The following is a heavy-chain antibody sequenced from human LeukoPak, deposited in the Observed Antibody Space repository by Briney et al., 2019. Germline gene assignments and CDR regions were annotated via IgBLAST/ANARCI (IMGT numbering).Heavy chain of an antibody. CDR2: ISSSSSYI. D-gene: IGHD3-3*01. V-gene: IGHV3-21*01. CDR3: ARAHYDFWSGYNHFDY. Sequence: GGSLRLSCAASGFTFSSYSMNWVRQAPGKGLEWVSSISSSSSYIYYADSVKGRFTISRDNAKNSLYLQMNSLRAEDTAVYYCARAHYDFWSGYNHFDYWGQGTLVTVSS. CDR1: GFTFSSYS. J-gene: IGHJ4*02.